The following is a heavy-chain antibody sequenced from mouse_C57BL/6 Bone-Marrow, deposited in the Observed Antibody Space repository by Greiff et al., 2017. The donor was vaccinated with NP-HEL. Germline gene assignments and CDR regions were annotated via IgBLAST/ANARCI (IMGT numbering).Heavy chain of an antibody. CDR2: INPNNGGT. J-gene: IGHJ3*01. Sequence: EVQLQQSGPELVKPGASVKISCKASGYTFTDYYMNWVKQSHGKSLEWIGDINPNNGGTSYNQKFKGKATLTVDKSSSTAYMELRSLTSEDSAVYYCARPTVVGDWGQGTLVTVSA. CDR3: ARPTVVGD. CDR1: GYTFTDYY. D-gene: IGHD1-1*01. V-gene: IGHV1-26*01.